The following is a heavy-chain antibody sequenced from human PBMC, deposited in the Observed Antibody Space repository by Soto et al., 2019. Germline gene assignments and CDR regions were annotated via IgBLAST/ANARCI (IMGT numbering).Heavy chain of an antibody. CDR3: ERERSYSLDV. CDR2: INSDGSST. V-gene: IGHV3-74*01. J-gene: IGHJ6*02. CDR1: GSTFSNDW. Sequence: EVQLVESGGGLLQPGGSLRLSCAVSGSTFSNDWMHWVRQAPGKGLVWVSHINSDGSSTNYADFVKGRFTIARDNAKNTVYLQMNSLRAEDTAVYYCERERSYSLDVWGQGTTVTVSS.